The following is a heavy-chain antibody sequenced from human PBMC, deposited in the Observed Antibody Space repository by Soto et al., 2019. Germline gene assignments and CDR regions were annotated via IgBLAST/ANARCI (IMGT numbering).Heavy chain of an antibody. D-gene: IGHD3-16*01. CDR1: GFSLSNARMG. CDR2: IFSNDEK. CDR3: ERILRTYTFDY. Sequence: SGPTLVNPTETLTLTCTVSGFSLSNARMGVSWIRQPPGKALEWLAHIFSNDEKSYSTSLKSRLTISKDTSKSQVVLTMTNMDPVDTATYYCERILRTYTFDYWGQGTLVTVSS. V-gene: IGHV2-26*01. J-gene: IGHJ4*02.